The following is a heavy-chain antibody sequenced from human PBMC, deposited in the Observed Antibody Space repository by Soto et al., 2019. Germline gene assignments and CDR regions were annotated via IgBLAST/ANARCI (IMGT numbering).Heavy chain of an antibody. CDR1: GFTFRNYG. D-gene: IGHD3-22*01. CDR3: ARPSVVEGTYVAFDI. J-gene: IGHJ3*02. V-gene: IGHV3-33*01. CDR2: IWFDGSNA. Sequence: PGGSLRLSCVASGFTFRNYGMHWVRQAPDKGLEWVAVIWFDGSNADYADSVKGRFTISRDNSKNTLYLHMNSLRAEDTAVYSCARPSVVEGTYVAFDIRGQGTRVTVSS.